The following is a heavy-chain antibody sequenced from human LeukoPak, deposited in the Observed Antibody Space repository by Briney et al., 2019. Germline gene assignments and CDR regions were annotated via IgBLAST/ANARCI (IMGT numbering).Heavy chain of an antibody. CDR3: ARDAEYQLLYDAFDM. CDR2: ISSSGSTI. D-gene: IGHD2-2*01. Sequence: PGGSLRLSCAASGFTFSNYEMNWVRQPPGKGLEWVSYISSSGSTIYYADSVKGRFTISRDNPKNLLYLQMNSLRAEDTAVYYCARDAEYQLLYDAFDMWGQGTMVTVSS. V-gene: IGHV3-48*03. J-gene: IGHJ3*02. CDR1: GFTFSNYE.